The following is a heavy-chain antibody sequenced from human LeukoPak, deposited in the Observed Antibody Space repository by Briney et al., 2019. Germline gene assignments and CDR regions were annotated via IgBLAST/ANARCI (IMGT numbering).Heavy chain of an antibody. V-gene: IGHV3-64*01. J-gene: IGHJ4*02. CDR3: ARGRIQPVHFDY. CDR1: GFTLSSYA. D-gene: IGHD5-18*01. Sequence: GGSLRLSCAASGFTLSSYAMYWVRQAPGKGLEYVSAISSYGGSTYYANSVKRRFTISRDNSKNTLYLQMGSLRAEDMAVYYCARGRIQPVHFDYWGQGTLVTVSS. CDR2: ISSYGGST.